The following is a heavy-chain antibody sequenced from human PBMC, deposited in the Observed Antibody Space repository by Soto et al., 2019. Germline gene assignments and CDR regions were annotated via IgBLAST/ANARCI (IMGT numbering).Heavy chain of an antibody. CDR2: ISYDGTNK. Sequence: QVQLVESGGGEVQPGRSLTISCAASGFTFSTYGMHWVRQTPGKGLEWVAVISYDGTNKFYSDAVKGLFTISRDNLKNTLTLQMNSLRADDTAVYSCAKDLQSYGDYDYYCYGMDVWGVGARVTVSS. CDR1: GFTFSTYG. V-gene: IGHV3-30*18. CDR3: AKDLQSYGDYDYYCYGMDV. D-gene: IGHD4-17*01. J-gene: IGHJ6*04.